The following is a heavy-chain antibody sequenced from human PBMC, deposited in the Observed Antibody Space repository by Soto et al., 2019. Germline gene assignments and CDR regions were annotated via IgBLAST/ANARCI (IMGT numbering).Heavy chain of an antibody. V-gene: IGHV3-23*01. CDR2: INIGDTT. Sequence: VQLLQSEGGLVQPGGSLRLSCAASGFTFSSYDMSWVRQAPGKGLEWISTINIGDTTYDADSVKGRFTISRDNSKNMVYLQMNSLRDEDTAVYYCAKDTPYTDYSKPYGSWGQGTLVTVSS. CDR1: GFTFSSYD. J-gene: IGHJ5*02. CDR3: AKDTPYTDYSKPYGS. D-gene: IGHD5-12*01.